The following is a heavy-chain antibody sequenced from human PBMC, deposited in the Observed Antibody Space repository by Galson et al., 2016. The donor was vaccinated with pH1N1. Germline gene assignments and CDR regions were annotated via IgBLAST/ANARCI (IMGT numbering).Heavy chain of an antibody. CDR2: IDWDDDK. J-gene: IGHJ4*02. Sequence: PALVKPTQTLTLTCTFSGFSLRTSGMCVSWIRQPPGKALEWLALIDWDDDKYYSTSLKTRLTISKDTAKNQMVLTMTNMDPVDTATYYCARLDYGDYSGYFEYWGQGTLVTVSS. CDR3: ARLDYGDYSGYFEY. V-gene: IGHV2-70*01. CDR1: GFSLRTSGMC. D-gene: IGHD4-17*01.